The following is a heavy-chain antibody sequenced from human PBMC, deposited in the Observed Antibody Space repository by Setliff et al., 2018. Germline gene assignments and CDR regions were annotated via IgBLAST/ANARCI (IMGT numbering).Heavy chain of an antibody. CDR3: CSGSYLFVY. D-gene: IGHD1-26*01. J-gene: IGHJ4*02. Sequence: GGSLRLSCAASGYTSSSYAMAWVRQAPGKGLEWVSAISSTITSTYYADSVKGRFTISRDNSKNTLYLQMNSLRAEDTAVYYCCSGSYLFVYWGQGSLVTVSS. CDR1: GYTSSSYA. CDR2: ISSTITST. V-gene: IGHV3-23*01.